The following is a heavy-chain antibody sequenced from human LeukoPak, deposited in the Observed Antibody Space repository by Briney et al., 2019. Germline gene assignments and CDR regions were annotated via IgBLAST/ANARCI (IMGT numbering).Heavy chain of an antibody. CDR1: GGSFSGYY. Sequence: ETLSLTCAVYGGSFSGYYWSWVRQAPGKGLEWVSIIYSGGTTYYGDSVKGRFTISRDNSKNTVYLQMNSLRAEDTAVYYCARDRGGDSSGYPLHWGQGTLVTVSS. V-gene: IGHV3-66*01. CDR3: ARDRGGDSSGYPLH. CDR2: IYSGGTT. D-gene: IGHD3-22*01. J-gene: IGHJ4*02.